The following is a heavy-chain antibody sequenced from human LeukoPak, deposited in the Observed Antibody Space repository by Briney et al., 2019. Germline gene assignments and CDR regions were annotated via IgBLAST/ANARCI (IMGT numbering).Heavy chain of an antibody. V-gene: IGHV3-21*01. CDR1: GFTFSSYE. D-gene: IGHD2-21*02. Sequence: KPGGSLRLSCAASGFTFSSYEMNWVRQAPGKGLEWVSSISSDSSYIYYADSVKGRFTISRDNAENSLYLQMNSLGAEDTAVYYCARGAPGVTMAFDIWGQGTMVTVSS. J-gene: IGHJ3*02. CDR3: ARGAPGVTMAFDI. CDR2: ISSDSSYI.